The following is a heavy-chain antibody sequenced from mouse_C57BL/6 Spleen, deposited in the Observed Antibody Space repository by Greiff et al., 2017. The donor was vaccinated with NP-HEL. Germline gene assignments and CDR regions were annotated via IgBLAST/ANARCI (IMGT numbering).Heavy chain of an antibody. CDR2: IYPSDSET. CDR3: ARESSGYAMDY. CDR1: GYTFTSYW. J-gene: IGHJ4*01. V-gene: IGHV1-61*01. Sequence: VKLQQPGAELVRPGSSVKLSCKASGYTFTSYWMDWVKQRPGQGLEWIGNIYPSDSETHYNQKFKDKATLTVDKSSSTAYMQLSSLTSEDSAVYYCARESSGYAMDYWGQGTSVTVSS. D-gene: IGHD3-2*02.